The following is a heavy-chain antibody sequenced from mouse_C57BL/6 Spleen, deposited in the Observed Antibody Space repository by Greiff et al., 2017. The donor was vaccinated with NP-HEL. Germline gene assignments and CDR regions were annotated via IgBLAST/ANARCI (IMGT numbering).Heavy chain of an antibody. V-gene: IGHV7-3*01. CDR2: IRNKANGYTT. CDR3: ARYTVTEGYYCDY. J-gene: IGHJ2*01. D-gene: IGHD2-2*01. CDR1: GFTFTDYY. Sequence: EVMLVESGGGLVQPGGSLSLSCAASGFTFTDYYMSWVRQPPGKALEWLGFIRNKANGYTTEYSASVKGRFTISRDNSQSILYLPMNALRAEDSATYYCARYTVTEGYYCDYWGQGTTLTVSS.